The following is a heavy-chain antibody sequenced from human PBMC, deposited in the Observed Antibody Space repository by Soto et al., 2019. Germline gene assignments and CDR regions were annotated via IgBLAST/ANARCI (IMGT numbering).Heavy chain of an antibody. Sequence: RASVKVSCKASGYTFTSYAMHWVRQAPGQRLEWMGWINAGNGNTKYSQKFQGRVTITRDTSASTAYMELSSLRSEDTAVYYCAREAVAAAGYWYFDLWGRGTLVTVSS. J-gene: IGHJ2*01. CDR1: GYTFTSYA. D-gene: IGHD6-13*01. CDR2: INAGNGNT. CDR3: AREAVAAAGYWYFDL. V-gene: IGHV1-3*01.